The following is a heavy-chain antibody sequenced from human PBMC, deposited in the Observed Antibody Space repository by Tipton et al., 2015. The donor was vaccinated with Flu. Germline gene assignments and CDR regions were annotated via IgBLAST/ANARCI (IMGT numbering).Heavy chain of an antibody. D-gene: IGHD4-17*01. CDR2: IYHSGST. CDR3: ARHSSTVYGDYLNFDY. Sequence: TLSLTCAVSGYSISSGYYWGWIRQPPGKGLEWIGSIYHSGSTYYNPSLKSRVTISVDTSKNQFSLKLSSVTAADTAVYYCARHSSTVYGDYLNFDYWGQGTLVTVSS. CDR1: GYSISSGYY. J-gene: IGHJ4*02. V-gene: IGHV4-38-2*01.